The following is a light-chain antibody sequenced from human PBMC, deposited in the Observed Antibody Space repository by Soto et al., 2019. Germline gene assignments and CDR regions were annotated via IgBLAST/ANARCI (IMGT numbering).Light chain of an antibody. CDR1: QSVSSSY. J-gene: IGKJ4*01. V-gene: IGKV3-20*01. CDR3: QQYDSSPLT. Sequence: EIVLTQSPGTLSLSPGERATLSCRASQSVSSSYLAWYQQKPGQAPRLLIYGASSRATGIPDRFSGSGSGNSLTLNISRLEPEDFAVYYCQQYDSSPLTFGGGTKVEIK. CDR2: GAS.